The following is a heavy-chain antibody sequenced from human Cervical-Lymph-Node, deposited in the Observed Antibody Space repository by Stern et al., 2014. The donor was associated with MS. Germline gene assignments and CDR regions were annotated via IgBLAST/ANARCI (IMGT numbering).Heavy chain of an antibody. CDR2: ISWNSGTL. CDR3: TRDTSSYFGSGHFPTRLDY. D-gene: IGHD3-10*01. Sequence: EVQLVESGGGLVQPGRSLRLSCAVSGFTLEEYAMHWVRQAPGKGLEWVSGISWNSGTLVYADSVKGRFTISRDNAKSSLFLQMNSLRAEDTAFYYCTRDTSSYFGSGHFPTRLDYWGQGTLVTVSS. J-gene: IGHJ4*02. V-gene: IGHV3-9*01. CDR1: GFTLEEYA.